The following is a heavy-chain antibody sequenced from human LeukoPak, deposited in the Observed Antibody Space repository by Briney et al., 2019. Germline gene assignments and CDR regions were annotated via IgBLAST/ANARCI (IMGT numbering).Heavy chain of an antibody. J-gene: IGHJ4*02. CDR3: ARLERSSDSSSSPDYFDY. Sequence: GESLSFSCKASGYSFTTYWIGWVRQMRGKGLEWMGIIYPGDSDTRYSPSFQGQVTISADESISTAYMQWSSLKASDTAMYYCARLERSSDSSSSPDYFDYWGQGTLVTVSS. CDR2: IYPGDSDT. V-gene: IGHV5-51*01. CDR1: GYSFTTYW. D-gene: IGHD6-6*01.